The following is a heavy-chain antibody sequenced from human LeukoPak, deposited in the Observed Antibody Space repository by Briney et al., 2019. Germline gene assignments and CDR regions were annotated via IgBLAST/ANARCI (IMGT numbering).Heavy chain of an antibody. D-gene: IGHD6-25*01. V-gene: IGHV1-69*04. Sequence: SVKVSCKASGGTFSSYATSWVRQAPGQGLEWMGRIIPILGIANYAQKFQGRVTITADKSTSTAYMELSSLRSEDTAVYYCARDWGSSGTGGYWGQGTLATVSS. J-gene: IGHJ4*02. CDR2: IIPILGIA. CDR1: GGTFSSYA. CDR3: ARDWGSSGTGGY.